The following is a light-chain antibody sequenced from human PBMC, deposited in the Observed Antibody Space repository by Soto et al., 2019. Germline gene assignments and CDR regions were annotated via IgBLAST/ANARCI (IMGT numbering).Light chain of an antibody. CDR2: AAS. CDR3: QQLRMYPST. J-gene: IGKJ4*01. Sequence: IQLTQSPSSLSASVGYRVTITFRASPDIAIYLAWYQQKPGEAPKPLIYAASSLYGGVTSRFSGSGSGTDFALTITSLQAEDFATYYCQQLRMYPSTFGGGTKVDIK. V-gene: IGKV1-9*01. CDR1: PDIAIY.